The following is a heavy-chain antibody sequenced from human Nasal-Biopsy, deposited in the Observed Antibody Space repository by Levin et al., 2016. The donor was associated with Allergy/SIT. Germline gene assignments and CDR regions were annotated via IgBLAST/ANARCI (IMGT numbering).Heavy chain of an antibody. Sequence: GGSLRLSCAASGFTFSNYAMTWVRQAPGKGLEWVSSFSGGSGGNTFYADSVKGRFTISRDNSKNTLSLQMNSLRAEDTAVYYCARRNASTSGWIDYWGQGTLVTVSS. CDR2: FSGGSGGNT. V-gene: IGHV3-23*01. J-gene: IGHJ4*02. CDR1: GFTFSNYA. D-gene: IGHD6-19*01. CDR3: ARRNASTSGWIDY.